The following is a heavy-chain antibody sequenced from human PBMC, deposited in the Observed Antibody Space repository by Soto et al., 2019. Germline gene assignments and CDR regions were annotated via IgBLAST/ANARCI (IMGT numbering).Heavy chain of an antibody. Sequence: EVQLLESGGGLEQPGGSLRLSCAASGFTFSSYAMSWVRQAPGKGLEWVSAISGSGGSPYYADSVKGRFTISRDNSKNNLYLQMNSLRAEDPAVYYCAKSLAATNDAFDIWGQGPMVTVSS. CDR2: ISGSGGSP. CDR1: GFTFSSYA. CDR3: AKSLAATNDAFDI. D-gene: IGHD2-15*01. V-gene: IGHV3-23*01. J-gene: IGHJ3*02.